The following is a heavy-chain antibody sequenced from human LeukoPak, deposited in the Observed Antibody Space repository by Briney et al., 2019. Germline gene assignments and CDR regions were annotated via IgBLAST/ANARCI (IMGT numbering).Heavy chain of an antibody. CDR3: ARDSVSDSYGMDV. CDR1: GFTVSSNY. CDR2: IYSGGST. Sequence: PGGSLRLSCAASGFTVSSNYMSWVRQAPGKGLERVSVIYSGGSTYYADSVEGRFTISRDNSKNTLYLQMNSLRAEDTAVYYCARDSVSDSYGMDVWGQGTTVTVSS. V-gene: IGHV3-66*02. J-gene: IGHJ6*02. D-gene: IGHD1-26*01.